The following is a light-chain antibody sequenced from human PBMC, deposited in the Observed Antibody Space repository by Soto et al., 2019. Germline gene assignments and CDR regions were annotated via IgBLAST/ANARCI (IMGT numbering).Light chain of an antibody. CDR3: QQSYSTPIT. Sequence: DIQMTQSPSSLSASVGDRDTITCRASQSISSYLNWYQQKPGKAPKLLIYAASSLQSGVPSRFSGSGSGTDFTLTISSLQPEDFATYYCQQSYSTPITFGQGTRLEIK. V-gene: IGKV1-39*01. CDR2: AAS. J-gene: IGKJ5*01. CDR1: QSISSY.